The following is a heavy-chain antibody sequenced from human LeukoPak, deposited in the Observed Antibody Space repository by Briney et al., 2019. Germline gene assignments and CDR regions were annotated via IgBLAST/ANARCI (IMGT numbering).Heavy chain of an antibody. CDR3: ARDLRYDFWSAPKSAFDI. CDR1: GFTFSSYS. J-gene: IGHJ3*02. CDR2: ISSSSSTI. V-gene: IGHV3-48*01. Sequence: PGGSLRLSCAASGFTFSSYSMTWVRQAPGKVLEWVSYISSSSSTIYYADSVKGRFNISRDNAKNSLYLQMNSLRAEDTAVYYCARDLRYDFWSAPKSAFDIWGQGTMVTVSS. D-gene: IGHD3-3*01.